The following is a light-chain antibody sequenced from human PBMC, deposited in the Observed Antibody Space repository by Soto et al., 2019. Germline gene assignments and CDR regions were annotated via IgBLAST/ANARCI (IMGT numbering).Light chain of an antibody. CDR1: SSNIANND. V-gene: IGLV1-51*01. J-gene: IGLJ2*01. CDR2: DNN. CDR3: GTWDSSLSGVV. Sequence: QSVLTQPPSVSAAPGQKVTISCSGRSSNIANNDVSWYQQLPGTAPKLLIYDNNKRPSGIPDRFSGSKSGTSATLGITGLQTGDEADYYCGTWDSSLSGVVFGGGTKVTVL.